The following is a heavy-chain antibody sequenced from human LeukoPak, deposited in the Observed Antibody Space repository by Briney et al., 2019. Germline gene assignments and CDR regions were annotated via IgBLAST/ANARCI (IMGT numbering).Heavy chain of an antibody. CDR3: ARDPRNVGLAP. D-gene: IGHD2-15*01. V-gene: IGHV3-74*01. CDR2: NNGDGSTT. J-gene: IGHJ5*02. Sequence: PGGSLRLSRVASGFSLSGYWMYWVRQAPGKGLMYISRNNGDGSTTNYADVVKGRFTVSRDNVKNTLYLQMNSLRVEDTAVYYCARDPRNVGLAPWGQGTLVTVSS. CDR1: GFSLSGYW.